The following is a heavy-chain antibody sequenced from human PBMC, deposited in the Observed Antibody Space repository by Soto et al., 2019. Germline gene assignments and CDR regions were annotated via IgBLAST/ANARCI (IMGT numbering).Heavy chain of an antibody. Sequence: QVLLVESGGGVVQPGTSLTLSCAASGFPFTSYAMHWVRQTPEKGLQWLTIISSDGSTIHYVDSVKGRFTISRDNSKNTVYLQMNSLRADDTAVYYCARGTGSGSFLIDYWGQGTLVTASS. CDR1: GFPFTSYA. D-gene: IGHD3-10*01. V-gene: IGHV3-30-3*01. CDR3: ARGTGSGSFLIDY. J-gene: IGHJ4*02. CDR2: ISSDGSTI.